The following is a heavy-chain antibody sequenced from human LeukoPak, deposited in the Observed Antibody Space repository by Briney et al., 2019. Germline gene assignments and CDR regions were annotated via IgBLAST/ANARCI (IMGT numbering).Heavy chain of an antibody. V-gene: IGHV4-39*07. CDR2: IYYSGST. CDR3: ARDVGPIAAAGYNWFDP. CDR1: GGSISSNSYY. J-gene: IGHJ5*02. Sequence: SETLSLTCAVSGGSISSNSYYWGWIRQPPGKGLEWIGSIYYSGSTYYNPSLKSRVTISVDTSKNQFSLKLSSVTAADTAVYYCARDVGPIAAAGYNWFDPWGQGTLVTVSS. D-gene: IGHD6-13*01.